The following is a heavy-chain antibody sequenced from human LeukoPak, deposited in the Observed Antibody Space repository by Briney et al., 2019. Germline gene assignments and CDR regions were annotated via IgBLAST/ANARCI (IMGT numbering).Heavy chain of an antibody. CDR3: ARGGLVEYSNYRYYYYYYGMDV. CDR1: GGSISSYY. J-gene: IGHJ6*02. V-gene: IGHV4-4*07. Sequence: HLSETLSLTCTVSGGSISSYYWSWIRQPAGKGLEWIGRIHTSGSTNYNPSLKSRVTMSVDTSKNQFSLKLSSVTAADTAVYYCARGGLVEYSNYRYYYYYYGMDVWGQGTTVTVSS. D-gene: IGHD4-11*01. CDR2: IHTSGST.